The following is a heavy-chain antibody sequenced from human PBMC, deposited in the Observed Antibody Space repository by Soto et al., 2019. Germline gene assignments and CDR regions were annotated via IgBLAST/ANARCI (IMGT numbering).Heavy chain of an antibody. Sequence: QVQLVESGGGVVQPGRSLRLSCAASGFIFSSYGMHWVRQAPGKGLEWVAVISYEGSHTYYADSVKGRFTNTRDNSKNTLYLQMNSLRPEDTAVYYCAKEVHCGGGSCSWSEGFDYWGQGTLLTVSS. CDR3: AKEVHCGGGSCSWSEGFDY. J-gene: IGHJ4*02. V-gene: IGHV3-30*18. CDR2: ISYEGSHT. D-gene: IGHD2-15*01. CDR1: GFIFSSYG.